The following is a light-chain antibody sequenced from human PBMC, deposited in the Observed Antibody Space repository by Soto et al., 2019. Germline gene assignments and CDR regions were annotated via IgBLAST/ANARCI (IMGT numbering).Light chain of an antibody. CDR2: GAS. J-gene: IGKJ1*01. CDR3: QQYNHWPRT. V-gene: IGKV3-15*01. Sequence: EIVFTQSPGTLSLSPGERATLSCRASQSVSNNYLAWYQQKPGQAPRLLMYGASTRAAGIPARFSGGGSTTEFTLTISSLQSEDFAVYYCQQYNHWPRTFGQGTKVDIK. CDR1: QSVSNN.